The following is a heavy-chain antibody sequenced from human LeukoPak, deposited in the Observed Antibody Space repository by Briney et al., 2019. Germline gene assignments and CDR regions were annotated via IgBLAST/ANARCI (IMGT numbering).Heavy chain of an antibody. CDR2: INWNGGSI. D-gene: IGHD2-15*01. CDR1: GFTFDDYG. CDR3: ARGRQGSRTDFDI. Sequence: GGSLRLSCAASGFTFDDYGMSWVRQAPGKGLEWVSGINWNGGSIGYADSVKGRFTISRDNAKNSLYLQMNSLRAEDTAVYYCARGRQGSRTDFDIWGQGTMVTVSS. V-gene: IGHV3-20*04. J-gene: IGHJ3*02.